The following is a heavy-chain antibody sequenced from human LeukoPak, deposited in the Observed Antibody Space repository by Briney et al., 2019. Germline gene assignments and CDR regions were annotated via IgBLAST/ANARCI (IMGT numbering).Heavy chain of an antibody. Sequence: GGSLRLSCAPSGFSFTNYDMHWVRQAAGKGLEWISGIGTAGDTYYPGSVKGRFTISRENAKNSLYLQMNSLRAEDTAVYYCARGRMYFDYWGQGTLVTVSS. D-gene: IGHD2-8*01. CDR3: ARGRMYFDY. J-gene: IGHJ4*02. CDR2: IGTAGDT. CDR1: GFSFTNYD. V-gene: IGHV3-13*01.